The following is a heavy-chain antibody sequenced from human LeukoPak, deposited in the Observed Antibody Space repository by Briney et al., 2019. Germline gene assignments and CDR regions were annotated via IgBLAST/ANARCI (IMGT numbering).Heavy chain of an antibody. Sequence: GGSLRLSCSGFTFSGSALHWVRQASGKGLEWVGRIRSKANDYATTYAASVKGRFTISRDNSKNTLFLQMNSLRAEDTAVYYCAKQYLDANWGQGTLVTVSS. CDR1: GFTFSGSA. J-gene: IGHJ4*02. CDR3: AKQYLDAN. CDR2: IRSKANDYAT. V-gene: IGHV3-73*01. D-gene: IGHD1-1*01.